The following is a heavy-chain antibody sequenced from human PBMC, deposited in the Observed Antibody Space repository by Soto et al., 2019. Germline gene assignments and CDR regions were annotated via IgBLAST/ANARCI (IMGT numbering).Heavy chain of an antibody. Sequence: ASVKVSCKASGYSFTTYGMTWVRQAPGQGLEWMGWISTDKGNTKYAQNFQSRATLTTDTSTSTAYMELRSLRSDDTAVYYCARDRDWNLDYWGQGTLVTVSS. CDR3: ARDRDWNLDY. CDR1: GYSFTTYG. D-gene: IGHD2-21*02. J-gene: IGHJ4*02. CDR2: ISTDKGNT. V-gene: IGHV1-18*01.